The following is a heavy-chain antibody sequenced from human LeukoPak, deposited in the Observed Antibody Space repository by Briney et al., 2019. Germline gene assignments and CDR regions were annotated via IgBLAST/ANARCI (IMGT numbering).Heavy chain of an antibody. V-gene: IGHV3-48*04. Sequence: GGSLRLSYAASGFTFSSYAMSWVRQAPGKGLEWVSYISSGGDIIYYADSVKGRFTVSRDNAKNSLYLQMNSLRAEDTAVYYCARGMGGYGGYDYWGRGTLVTVSS. J-gene: IGHJ4*02. CDR1: GFTFSSYA. D-gene: IGHD5-12*01. CDR2: ISSGGDII. CDR3: ARGMGGYGGYDY.